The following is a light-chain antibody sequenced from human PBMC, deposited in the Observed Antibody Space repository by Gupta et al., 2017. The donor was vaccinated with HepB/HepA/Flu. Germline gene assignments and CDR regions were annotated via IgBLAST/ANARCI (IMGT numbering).Light chain of an antibody. CDR1: SSNIGAGYD. Sequence: QSVLTQPPSVSGAPGQRVTLSCTGSSSNIGAGYDVHWYQHLPGTAPKLLIYTNNNRPSGVPDRFSASKSGTSASLAITGLQAEDEADYYCQSYDSSRTASVFGGGTKLTVL. J-gene: IGLJ2*01. CDR2: TNN. V-gene: IGLV1-40*01. CDR3: QSYDSSRTASV.